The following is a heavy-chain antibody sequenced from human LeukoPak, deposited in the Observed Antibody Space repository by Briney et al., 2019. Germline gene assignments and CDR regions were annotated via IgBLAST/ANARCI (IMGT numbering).Heavy chain of an antibody. D-gene: IGHD3-22*01. Sequence: ASVKVSCKASGYTFTGYYMHWVRQAPGQGLEWMRWINPNSGGTNYAQKFQGRVTMTRDTSISTDYMELSRLRSADTAVYYCARDYYDSSGYYPTYWGQGTLVTLSS. J-gene: IGHJ4*02. V-gene: IGHV1-2*02. CDR1: GYTFTGYY. CDR3: ARDYYDSSGYYPTY. CDR2: INPNSGGT.